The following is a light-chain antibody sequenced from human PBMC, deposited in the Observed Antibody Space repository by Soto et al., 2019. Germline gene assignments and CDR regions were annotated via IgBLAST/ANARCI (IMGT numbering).Light chain of an antibody. CDR1: QSVSSH. Sequence: EIVLTHSPATLSLSPWEIATLSCGASQSVSSHLAWYQQKPGQAPRLLIYDASNRATGIPARFSGSGSGTDFTLAISSLEPEDFAVYYCQQRSNWPLTFGQGTKVDIK. J-gene: IGKJ1*01. CDR2: DAS. CDR3: QQRSNWPLT. V-gene: IGKV3-11*01.